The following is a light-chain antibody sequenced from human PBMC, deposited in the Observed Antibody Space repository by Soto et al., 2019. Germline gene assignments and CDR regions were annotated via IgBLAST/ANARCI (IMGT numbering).Light chain of an antibody. CDR2: ATS. CDR1: EDIGHF. Sequence: DIQMAQSPSSLSASVGDTVTLTCRASEDIGHFLAWYQQRPGTVPKLLIYATSRLQPGVPSRFSGSGSGTDFTLTINTLQPEDVATYFCLKYNKDAPGAFGQRTKVDIK. J-gene: IGKJ1*01. V-gene: IGKV1-27*01. CDR3: LKYNKDAPGA.